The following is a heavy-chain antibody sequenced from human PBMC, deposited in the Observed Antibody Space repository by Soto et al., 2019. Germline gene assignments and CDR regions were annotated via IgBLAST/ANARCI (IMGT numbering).Heavy chain of an antibody. D-gene: IGHD6-19*01. CDR2: INHSGST. V-gene: IGHV4-34*01. CDR1: GGSFSGYY. Sequence: PSETLSLTCAVYGGSFSGYYWSWIRQPPGKGLEWIGEINHSGSTNYNPSLKSRVTISVDTSKNQSSLKLSSVTAADTAVYYCARLRRLVRGYYYYGMDVWGQGTTVTVSS. J-gene: IGHJ6*02. CDR3: ARLRRLVRGYYYYGMDV.